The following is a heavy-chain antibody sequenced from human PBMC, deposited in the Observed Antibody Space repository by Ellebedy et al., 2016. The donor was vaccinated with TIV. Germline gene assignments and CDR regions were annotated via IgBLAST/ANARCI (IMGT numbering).Heavy chain of an antibody. J-gene: IGHJ4*02. Sequence: GESLKISXAASGFTFSSYAMHWVRQAPGKGLEWVAVISYDGSNKYYADSVKGRFTISRDNSKNTLYLQMNSLRAEDTAVYYCARDRDYYGSGSGYWGQGTLVTVSS. V-gene: IGHV3-30-3*01. CDR3: ARDRDYYGSGSGY. CDR2: ISYDGSNK. D-gene: IGHD3-10*01. CDR1: GFTFSSYA.